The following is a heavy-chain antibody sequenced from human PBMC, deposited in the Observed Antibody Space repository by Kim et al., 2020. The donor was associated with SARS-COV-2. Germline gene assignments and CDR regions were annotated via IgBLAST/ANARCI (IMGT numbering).Heavy chain of an antibody. D-gene: IGHD6-13*01. V-gene: IGHV3-11*01. CDR2: ISSSGSTI. J-gene: IGHJ6*02. CDR1: GFTFSDYY. CDR3: ARDQIAAARFAYYGMDV. Sequence: GGSLRLSCAASGFTFSDYYMSWIRQAPGKGLEWVSYISSSGSTIYYADSVKGRFTISRDNAQNSLYLQMNSLRAEDTAVYYCARDQIAAARFAYYGMDVWGQGTTVTVSS.